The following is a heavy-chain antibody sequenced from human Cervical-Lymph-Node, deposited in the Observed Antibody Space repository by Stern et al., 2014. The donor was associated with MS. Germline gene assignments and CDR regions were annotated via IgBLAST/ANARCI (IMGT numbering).Heavy chain of an antibody. J-gene: IGHJ4*02. CDR2: STSRSTKK. Sequence: EAHLVESGGGLVRPGGSLRLTCEGSTFNLSNYSMNWVRQAPGKGLEWISYSTSRSTKKYYADSVKGRFTISRDNAKNALYLQMNSLRDEDTGVYYCARWGSSSQWGQGTLVTVSS. CDR3: ARWGSSSQ. CDR1: TFNLSNYS. V-gene: IGHV3-48*02. D-gene: IGHD3-16*01.